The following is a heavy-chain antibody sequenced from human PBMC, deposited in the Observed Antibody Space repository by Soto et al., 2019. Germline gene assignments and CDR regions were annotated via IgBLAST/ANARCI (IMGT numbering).Heavy chain of an antibody. D-gene: IGHD2-21*02. V-gene: IGHV3-30-3*01. J-gene: IGHJ4*02. Sequence: PGGSLRLSCAASGFTFSSYAMHWVRQAPGKGLEWVAVISYDGSNKYYADSAKGRFTISRDNSKNTLYLQMNSLRAEDTAVYYAVVTLLGFDYWGQGTLVTVSS. CDR2: ISYDGSNK. CDR3: VVTLLGFDY. CDR1: GFTFSSYA.